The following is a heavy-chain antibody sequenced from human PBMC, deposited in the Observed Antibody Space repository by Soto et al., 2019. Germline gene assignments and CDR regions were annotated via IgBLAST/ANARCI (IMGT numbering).Heavy chain of an antibody. Sequence: VLLQESGPGAMKPSQTLSLTCTVIGDSVSSNNYYWSWIRLRPGKGLEWIGYIHYSGDSYDNPSLTSRITMSMDVSKNQFSLNLRSVTAADTAIYYCARDVNDSSGSQGFDYWGQGTLVTVSS. CDR2: IHYSGDS. CDR3: ARDVNDSSGSQGFDY. J-gene: IGHJ4*02. CDR1: GDSVSSNNYY. D-gene: IGHD3-22*01. V-gene: IGHV4-31*03.